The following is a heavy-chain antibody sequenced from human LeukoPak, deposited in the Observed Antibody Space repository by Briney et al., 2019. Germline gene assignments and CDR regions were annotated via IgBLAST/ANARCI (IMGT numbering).Heavy chain of an antibody. D-gene: IGHD4-23*01. J-gene: IGHJ3*02. V-gene: IGHV1-18*01. CDR3: AREGTSVVAFDI. CDR1: GYTIMSYG. Sequence: ASVKLSCQASGYTIMSYGISWVRQAPGKGLEWMGWINTSNGITNYAQDFQGRVSMTTDISTNKVYMELRSLRSDDTAVYYCAREGTSVVAFDIWGQGTMVTVSS. CDR2: INTSNGIT.